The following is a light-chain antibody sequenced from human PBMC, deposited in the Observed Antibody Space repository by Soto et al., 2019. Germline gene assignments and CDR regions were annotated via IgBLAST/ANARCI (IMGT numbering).Light chain of an antibody. CDR3: LQYNSYPFT. CDR2: GAP. Sequence: DIKMTQSPSAMSASLGARVTITCRASQGISNSLAWFQQKPGRVPKRMIYGAPTLQSWAPSRFSGSASGAAFTLTISSLQPEDVATYYCLQYNSYPFTLGGGTKVDIK. J-gene: IGKJ4*01. V-gene: IGKV1-17*03. CDR1: QGISNS.